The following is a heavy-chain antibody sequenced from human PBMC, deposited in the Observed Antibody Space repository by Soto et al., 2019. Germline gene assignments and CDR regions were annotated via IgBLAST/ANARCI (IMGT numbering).Heavy chain of an antibody. J-gene: IGHJ4*02. V-gene: IGHV4-34*01. CDR3: ARTGGYYGSGSYNY. CDR1: GGSFSGYY. CDR2: INHSGST. Sequence: QVQLQQWGAGLLKPSETLSLTCAVYGGSFSGYYWSWIPQPPGKGLEWIGEINHSGSTNYNPSLKSRVTISVDTSKNQFSLKLSSVTAADTAVYYCARTGGYYGSGSYNYWGQGTLVTVSS. D-gene: IGHD3-10*01.